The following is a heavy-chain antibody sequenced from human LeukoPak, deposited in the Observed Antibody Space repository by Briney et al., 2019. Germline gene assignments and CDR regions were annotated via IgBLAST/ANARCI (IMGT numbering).Heavy chain of an antibody. V-gene: IGHV4-61*08. J-gene: IGHJ5*02. D-gene: IGHD6-19*01. CDR1: GGSISSGGYY. CDR2: IYYSGST. Sequence: SETLSLTCTVSGGSISSGGYYWSWIRQHPGKGLEWIGYIYYSGSTNYNPSLKSRVTISVDTSKNQFSLKLSSVTAADTAVYYCARDSIKGSGWYNWFDPWGQGTLVTVSS. CDR3: ARDSIKGSGWYNWFDP.